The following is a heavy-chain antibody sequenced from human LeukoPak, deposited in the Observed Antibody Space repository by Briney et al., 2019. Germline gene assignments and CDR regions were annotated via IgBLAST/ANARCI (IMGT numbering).Heavy chain of an antibody. CDR3: ARIAYADEGMDV. D-gene: IGHD2-21*01. CDR1: GFTFSTFG. V-gene: IGHV3-21*06. CDR2: ISSSSSYI. J-gene: IGHJ6*03. Sequence: GGSLRLSCVASGFTFSTFGMSWVRQAPGKGLEWVSSISSSSSYIYYADSVKGRFTISRDNAKNSLYLQMNSLRAEDTAVYYCARIAYADEGMDVWGKGTTVTVSS.